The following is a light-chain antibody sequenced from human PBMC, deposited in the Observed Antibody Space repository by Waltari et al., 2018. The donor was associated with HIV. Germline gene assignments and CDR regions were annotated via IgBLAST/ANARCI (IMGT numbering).Light chain of an antibody. J-gene: IGKJ1*01. V-gene: IGKV1-12*01. CDR1: QDIRTN. CDR3: QQPNTFPPT. CDR2: GAS. Sequence: DIQMTQSPSSTSASVGDSVTITCRASQDIRTNLAWYQFKVGRAPRLLIYGASSLSTGVPSRFRGSGSGTDFALTITSLQPEDFATFYCQQPNTFPPTFGQGTKVEIK.